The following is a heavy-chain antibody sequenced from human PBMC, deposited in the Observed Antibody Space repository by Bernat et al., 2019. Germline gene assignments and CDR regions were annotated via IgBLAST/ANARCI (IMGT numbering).Heavy chain of an antibody. Sequence: EVQLLESGGGLVQPGGSLRLSCAASGFTFSSYAMSWVRQAPGKGLEWVSAISGSGGSTYYEGSVKGRFTISRDNSKSPLYQQKNSLRAGDTAVYYCAIPSSTRTYGMDVGAQETTVTVSS. CDR2: ISGSGGST. CDR3: AIPSSTRTYGMDV. J-gene: IGHJ6*02. V-gene: IGHV3-23*01. D-gene: IGHD2-2*01. CDR1: GFTFSSYA.